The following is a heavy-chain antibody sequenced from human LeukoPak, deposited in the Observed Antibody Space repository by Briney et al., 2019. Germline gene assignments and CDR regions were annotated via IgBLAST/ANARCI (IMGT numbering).Heavy chain of an antibody. CDR2: MNPNSGNT. Sequence: ASVKVSCKASGYTFTSYDINWVRQATGQGLEWMGWMNPNSGNTGYAQKFQGRVTITRNTSISTTYMELSSLRSEDTAVYYCARGREWYQLLHMDVCGKGTTVTVSS. V-gene: IGHV1-8*03. CDR3: ARGREWYQLLHMDV. D-gene: IGHD2-2*01. J-gene: IGHJ6*03. CDR1: GYTFTSYD.